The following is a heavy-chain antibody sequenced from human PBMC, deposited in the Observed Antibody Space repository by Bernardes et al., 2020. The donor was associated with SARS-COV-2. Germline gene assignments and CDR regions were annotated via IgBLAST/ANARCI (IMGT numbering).Heavy chain of an antibody. Sequence: GGSLRLSCAASGFTFDDYAMHWVRQAPGKGLEWVSGISWNSGSIGYADSVKGRFTISRDNAKNSLYLQMNSLRAEDTALYYCAKLASDFWSGYYTGIQDYWGQGTLVTVSS. V-gene: IGHV3-9*01. CDR3: AKLASDFWSGYYTGIQDY. D-gene: IGHD3-3*01. CDR1: GFTFDDYA. CDR2: ISWNSGSI. J-gene: IGHJ4*02.